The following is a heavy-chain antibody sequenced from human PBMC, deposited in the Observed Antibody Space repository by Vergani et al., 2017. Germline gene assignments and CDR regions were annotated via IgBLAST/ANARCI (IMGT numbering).Heavy chain of an antibody. CDR2: IYTSGST. V-gene: IGHV4-4*07. J-gene: IGHJ6*03. CDR1: GGSISSYY. Sequence: QLQLQESGPGLVKPSETLSLICTVSGGSISSYYWSWIRQPAGQGLEWIGRIYTSGSTNYNPSLKSRVTMSVDTSKNQFSLNLSSVTAADTAVYYCARVKRRGIAVAGTSYYYSYMDVWGKGTTVTVSS. CDR3: ARVKRRGIAVAGTSYYYSYMDV. D-gene: IGHD6-19*01.